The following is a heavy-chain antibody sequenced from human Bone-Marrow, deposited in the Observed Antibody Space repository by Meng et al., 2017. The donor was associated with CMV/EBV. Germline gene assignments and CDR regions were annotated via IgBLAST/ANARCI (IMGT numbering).Heavy chain of an antibody. CDR3: ARQGPPRTVPPFGMDV. Sequence: SVKVSCKASGGTFSSYAISWVRQAPGQGLEWMGGIIPILGIANYAQKFQGRVTITADKSTSTAYMELSSLRSEDTAVYYCARQGPPRTVPPFGMDVGGQGTTVTVSS. D-gene: IGHD2-2*01. V-gene: IGHV1-69*10. CDR1: GGTFSSYA. CDR2: IIPILGIA. J-gene: IGHJ6*02.